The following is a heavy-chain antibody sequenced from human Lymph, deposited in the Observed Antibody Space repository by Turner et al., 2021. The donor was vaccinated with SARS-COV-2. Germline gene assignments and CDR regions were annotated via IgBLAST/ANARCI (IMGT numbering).Heavy chain of an antibody. J-gene: IGHJ4*02. V-gene: IGHV3-30-3*01. Sequence: QVQLVEPGGGVVHPGWSRTLSCVSSGLSFSSYAIYWVRQAPGKGLEWVAVISYDGSDKYYADSVKGRFTILRENSKNTLHLQMNSLRAEDTAVYYCARGDYYGSGSYPGKTFDYWGQGTLVTVSS. CDR2: ISYDGSDK. CDR3: ARGDYYGSGSYPGKTFDY. CDR1: GLSFSSYA. D-gene: IGHD3-10*01.